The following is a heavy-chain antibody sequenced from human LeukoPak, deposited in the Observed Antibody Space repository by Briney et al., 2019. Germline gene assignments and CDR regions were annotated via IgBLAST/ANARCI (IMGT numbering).Heavy chain of an antibody. V-gene: IGHV1-2*04. CDR3: ARHSGYRAHYYYYYGMDV. Sequence: ASVKVSCKASGYTFTGYYMHWVRQAPGQGLEWMGWINPNSGGTNYAQKFQGWVTMTRDTSISTAYMELSRLRSDDTAVYYCARHSGYRAHYYYYYGMDVWGKGTTVTVSS. D-gene: IGHD3-9*01. CDR2: INPNSGGT. CDR1: GYTFTGYY. J-gene: IGHJ6*04.